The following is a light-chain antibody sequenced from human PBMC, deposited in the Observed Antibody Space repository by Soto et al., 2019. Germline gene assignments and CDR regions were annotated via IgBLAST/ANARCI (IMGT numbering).Light chain of an antibody. CDR1: QSVSLS. CDR3: QQYNHWPRWT. CDR2: DAS. Sequence: EIVLTQSPATLSLSPGGRATLSCRASQSVSLSLAWYQQKPGQAPRLLIYDASKRASGFPARFSGSRSGTDFTLTISSLQSEDFAVYYCQQYNHWPRWTFGQGTNVDIK. J-gene: IGKJ1*01. V-gene: IGKV3-11*01.